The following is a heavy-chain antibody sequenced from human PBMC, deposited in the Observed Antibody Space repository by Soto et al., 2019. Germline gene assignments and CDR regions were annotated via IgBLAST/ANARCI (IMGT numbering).Heavy chain of an antibody. CDR2: ISSSSSTI. Sequence: EVQLVESGGGLVQPGGSLRLSCAASGFTFSSYSMNWVRQAPGKGLEWVSYISSSSSTIYYADSVKGRFTISRDNAKNSLYLQMNSLRAEDTAVYYCAREEWAEYCSSTSCYGLDYWGQGTLVTVSS. D-gene: IGHD2-2*01. CDR3: AREEWAEYCSSTSCYGLDY. J-gene: IGHJ4*02. CDR1: GFTFSSYS. V-gene: IGHV3-48*01.